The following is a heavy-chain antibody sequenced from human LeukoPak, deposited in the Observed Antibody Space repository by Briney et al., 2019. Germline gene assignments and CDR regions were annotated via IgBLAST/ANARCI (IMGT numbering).Heavy chain of an antibody. J-gene: IGHJ6*03. Sequence: HPGGSLRLSCAASGFTFSGSTIHWVRQASGKGLEWIGRIRSKANSYATEYAASVKGRFTISRDDSKNTAYLQMNSLQTEDTAVYYCTREKEAYNFGLAYYYYYMDVWGKGTTVTVSS. V-gene: IGHV3-73*01. CDR2: IRSKANSYAT. CDR3: TREKEAYNFGLAYYYYYMDV. CDR1: GFTFSGST. D-gene: IGHD5-18*01.